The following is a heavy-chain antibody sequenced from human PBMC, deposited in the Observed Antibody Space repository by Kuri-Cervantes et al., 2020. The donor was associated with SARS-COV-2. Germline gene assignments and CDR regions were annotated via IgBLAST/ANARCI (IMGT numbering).Heavy chain of an antibody. D-gene: IGHD6-13*01. V-gene: IGHV4-59*08. CDR2: IYYSGST. Sequence: SETLSLTCTVSGGSVSGYYWTWMRQPPGKGLEWIGNIYYSGSTNYNPSLKSRVTISVDTSKNQFSLKLSSVTAADTAVYYCARQDSSWTNYYYYYGMDVWGQGTTVTVSS. CDR3: ARQDSSWTNYYYYYGMDV. CDR1: GGSVSGYY. J-gene: IGHJ6*02.